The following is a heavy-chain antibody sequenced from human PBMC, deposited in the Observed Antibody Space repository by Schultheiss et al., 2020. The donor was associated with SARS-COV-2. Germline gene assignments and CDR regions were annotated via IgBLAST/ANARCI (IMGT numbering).Heavy chain of an antibody. Sequence: GGSLRLSCAASGFTFSNYEMNWVRQAPGKGLEWVSYISSSGSTIYYADSVKGRFTISRDNAKNSLYLQMNSLRAEDTAVYYCARVGPAARSYYYYYGMDVWGQGTTVTVSS. J-gene: IGHJ6*02. CDR3: ARVGPAARSYYYYYGMDV. CDR1: GFTFSNYE. CDR2: ISSSGSTI. D-gene: IGHD2-2*01. V-gene: IGHV3-48*03.